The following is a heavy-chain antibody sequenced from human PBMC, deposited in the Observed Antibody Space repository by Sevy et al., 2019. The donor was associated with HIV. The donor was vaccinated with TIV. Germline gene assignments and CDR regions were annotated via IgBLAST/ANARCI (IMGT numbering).Heavy chain of an antibody. V-gene: IGHV3-7*01. CDR3: ATHQWLPRDY. CDR1: GFTFSSYW. J-gene: IGHJ4*02. CDR2: IKQDGSEK. Sequence: GGSLRLSCAASGFTFSSYWMSWVRQAPGKGLEWVASIKQDGSEKYYVDSLKGRFTISRDNAKKSLYLQMNSLRAEDTAVYFCATHQWLPRDYWGQGTLVTVS. D-gene: IGHD6-19*01.